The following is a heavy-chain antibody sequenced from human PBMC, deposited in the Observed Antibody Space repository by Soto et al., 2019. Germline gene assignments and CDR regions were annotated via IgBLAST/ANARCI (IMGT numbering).Heavy chain of an antibody. D-gene: IGHD6-19*01. CDR3: SRATRKVAGTNCFDR. CDR1: GGSIGRYD. CDR2: IYTSGST. V-gene: IGHV4-4*07. J-gene: IGHJ5*02. Sequence: WETLALTCTGSGGSIGRYDWSWVRQPAGKGLEWIGRIYTSGSTNYNPSLKSRVTMSVDTSKNQFSLKLSSVTAADTAVYYCSRATRKVAGTNCFDRWGQVTLVTVS.